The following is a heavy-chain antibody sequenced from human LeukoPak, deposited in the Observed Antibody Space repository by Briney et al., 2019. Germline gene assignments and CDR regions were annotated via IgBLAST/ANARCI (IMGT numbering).Heavy chain of an antibody. J-gene: IGHJ4*02. Sequence: GASVKVCCTVSGYTPTVLSMHLVRQAPGKGLDWMGGFDPEDGKAIYAQKFQGRLTMTEDTSTDTAYMELSSLRSEDTALYYCATDLWVCATSFDYWGQRTLVTVSS. CDR3: ATDLWVCATSFDY. CDR2: FDPEDGKA. V-gene: IGHV1-24*01. CDR1: GYTPTVLS. D-gene: IGHD1-26*01.